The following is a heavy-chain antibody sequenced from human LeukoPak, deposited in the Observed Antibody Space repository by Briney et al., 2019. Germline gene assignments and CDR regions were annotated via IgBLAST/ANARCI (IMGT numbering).Heavy chain of an antibody. CDR1: GGTFSGFF. CDR2: INHSAGT. Sequence: SETLSLTCAVYGGTFSGFFWTWIRQPPGKGLEWIGEINHSAGTNYNPSLKSRVTISIDTSKNQFSLKVDSVSAADTAVYYRARGRIPDDSGSRGEYFDYWGQGNLVTVSS. J-gene: IGHJ4*02. V-gene: IGHV4-34*01. D-gene: IGHD3-10*01. CDR3: ARGRIPDDSGSRGEYFDY.